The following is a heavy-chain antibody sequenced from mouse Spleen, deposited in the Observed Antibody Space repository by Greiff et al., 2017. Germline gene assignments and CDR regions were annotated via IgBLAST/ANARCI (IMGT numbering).Heavy chain of an antibody. D-gene: IGHD4-1*01. CDR2: IYPGDGDT. J-gene: IGHJ1*03. CDR3: ARGNWAHWYFDV. CDR1: GYAFSSSW. Sequence: VQLQQSGPELVKPGASVKISCKASGYAFSSSWMNWVKQRPGKGLEWIGRIYPGDGDTNYNGKFKGKATLTADKSSSTAYMQLSSLTSEDSAVYFCARGNWAHWYFDVWGTGTTVTVSS. V-gene: IGHV1-82*01.